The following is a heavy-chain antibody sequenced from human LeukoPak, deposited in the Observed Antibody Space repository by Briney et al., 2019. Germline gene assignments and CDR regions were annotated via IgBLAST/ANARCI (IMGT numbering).Heavy chain of an antibody. CDR3: AKSVDIVATWDPYYYYGMDV. Sequence: PGGSLRLSCAASGFTFSSYAMHWVRQAPGKGLEWVAVISYDGSNKYYADSVKGRFTISRDNSKNTLYLQMNSLRAEDTAVYYCAKSVDIVATWDPYYYYGMDVWGQGTTVTVSS. J-gene: IGHJ6*02. CDR1: GFTFSSYA. CDR2: ISYDGSNK. V-gene: IGHV3-30*04. D-gene: IGHD5-12*01.